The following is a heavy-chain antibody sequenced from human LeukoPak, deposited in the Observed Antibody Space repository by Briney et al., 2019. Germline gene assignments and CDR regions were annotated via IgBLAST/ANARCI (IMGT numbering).Heavy chain of an antibody. V-gene: IGHV1-18*01. D-gene: IGHD1-1*01. CDR3: ARESGGTGTTGHGVWYYFDY. J-gene: IGHJ4*02. CDR2: ISAYNGNT. CDR1: GYTFTSYG. Sequence: EASVKVSCKASGYTFTSYGISWARQAPGQGLEWMGWISAYNGNTNYAQKLQGRVTMTTDTSTSTAYKELRSLRSDDTAVYYCARESGGTGTTGHGVWYYFDYWGQGTLVTVSS.